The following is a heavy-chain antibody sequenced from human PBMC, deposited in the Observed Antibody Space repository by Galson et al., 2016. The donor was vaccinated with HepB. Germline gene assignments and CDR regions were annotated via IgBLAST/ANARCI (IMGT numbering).Heavy chain of an antibody. Sequence: SLRLSCADSELTFNNFAMSWVRQAPGKGLEWVSTISGTADDTYYADSVKGRFTISGDISKNTLDLQMSSLRVEDTAVYYCARESDYNIHSFDYWGQGTLVTVSS. CDR3: ARESDYNIHSFDY. CDR2: ISGTADDT. V-gene: IGHV3-23*01. J-gene: IGHJ4*02. CDR1: ELTFNNFA. D-gene: IGHD3-10*01.